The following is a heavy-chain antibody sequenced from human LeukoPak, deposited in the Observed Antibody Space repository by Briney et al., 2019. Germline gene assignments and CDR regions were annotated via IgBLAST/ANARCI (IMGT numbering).Heavy chain of an antibody. CDR1: GGTFSSYA. V-gene: IGHV1-69*04. CDR3: ARDVYSYDFWSGYYTGEDY. CDR2: IIPILGIA. J-gene: IGHJ4*02. D-gene: IGHD3-3*01. Sequence: VASVKVSCKASGGTFSSYAISWVRQAPGQGLEWMGRIIPILGIANYAQKFQGRVTITADKSTGTAYMELSSLRSEDTAVYYCARDVYSYDFWSGYYTGEDYWGQGTLVTVSS.